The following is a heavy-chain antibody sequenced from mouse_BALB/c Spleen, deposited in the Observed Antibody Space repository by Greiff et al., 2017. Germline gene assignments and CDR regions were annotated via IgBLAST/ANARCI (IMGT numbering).Heavy chain of an antibody. CDR3: ARSGTYDAMDY. Sequence: VQLKESGAELVKPGASVKLSCTASGFNIKDTYMHWVKQRPEQGLEWIGRIDPANGNTKYDPKFQGKATITADTSSNAAYLQLSSLTSEDTAVYYCARSGTYDAMDYWGQGTSVTVSS. V-gene: IGHV14-3*02. J-gene: IGHJ4*01. CDR1: GFNIKDTY. D-gene: IGHD1-3*01. CDR2: IDPANGNT.